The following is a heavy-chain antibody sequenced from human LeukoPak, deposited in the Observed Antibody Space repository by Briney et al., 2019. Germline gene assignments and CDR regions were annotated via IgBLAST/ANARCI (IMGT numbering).Heavy chain of an antibody. CDR3: AKAQNPYCSSTSCYEWDYYYYYYMDV. J-gene: IGHJ6*03. V-gene: IGHV3-23*03. CDR2: IYSGGST. Sequence: GGSLRLSCAASGFTFSSYAMSWVRQAPGKGLEWVSVIYSGGSTFYADSVKGRFTISRDNSKNTLYLQMHSLRAEDTAVYYCAKAQNPYCSSTSCYEWDYYYYYYMDVWGKGTTVTVSS. CDR1: GFTFSSYA. D-gene: IGHD2-2*01.